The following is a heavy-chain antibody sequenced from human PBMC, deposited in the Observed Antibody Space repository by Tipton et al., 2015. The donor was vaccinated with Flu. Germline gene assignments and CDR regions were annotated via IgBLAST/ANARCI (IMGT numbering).Heavy chain of an antibody. Sequence: SLRLSCAASGFTVSSNYMSWVRQSPGKGLEWVSVIYSDGSTYYIDSVKGRFTISRDNSKNMLSLQMNNLRAEDTAVYYCTRDPHVDITLDVWGQGTTVTVSS. D-gene: IGHD5-12*01. CDR2: IYSDGST. CDR3: TRDPHVDITLDV. V-gene: IGHV3-53*01. CDR1: GFTVSSNY. J-gene: IGHJ6*02.